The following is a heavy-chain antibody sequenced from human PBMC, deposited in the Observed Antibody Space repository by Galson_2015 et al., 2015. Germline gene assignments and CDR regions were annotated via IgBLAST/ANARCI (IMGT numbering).Heavy chain of an antibody. V-gene: IGHV3-64D*08. Sequence: SLRLSCAASGFTFSSYAMHWVRQAPGKGLEYVSAISSNGGSTYYADSVKGRFTISRDNSKDTLYLQMSSLRAEDTAVYYCVKEHYYDGSGSPQLFDYWGQATLVAVSS. CDR3: VKEHYYDGSGSPQLFDY. CDR2: ISSNGGST. J-gene: IGHJ4*02. D-gene: IGHD3-10*01. CDR1: GFTFSSYA.